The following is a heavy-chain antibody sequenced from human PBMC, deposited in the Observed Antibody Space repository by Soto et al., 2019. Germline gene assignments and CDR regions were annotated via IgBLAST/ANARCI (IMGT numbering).Heavy chain of an antibody. D-gene: IGHD1-26*01. J-gene: IGHJ4*02. CDR3: VREGILGARSFDY. Sequence: HPGGSLRLSCAASWFTFGGYSMNWVRQAPGKGLEWISYISSLSSPRYYAESVEGRFIISRDNAKNSLYLQMNSLRDEDTAVYFCVREGILGARSFDYWGQGTRVTVSS. V-gene: IGHV3-48*02. CDR2: ISSLSSPR. CDR1: WFTFGGYS.